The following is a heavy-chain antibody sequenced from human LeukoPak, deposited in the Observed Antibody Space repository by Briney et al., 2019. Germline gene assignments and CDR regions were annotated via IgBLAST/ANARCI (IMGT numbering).Heavy chain of an antibody. V-gene: IGHV3-21*01. D-gene: IGHD3-16*02. CDR3: ARALVITFGGVIDYFDY. CDR2: ISSSSSNI. CDR1: GFTFSSYS. Sequence: GGSLRLSCAPSGFTFSSYSMNWVRQAPGRGLEWVSSISSSSSNIYYADSVKGRFTISRDNAKNSLYLQMNSLRAEDTAVYYCARALVITFGGVIDYFDYWGQGTLVTVSS. J-gene: IGHJ4*02.